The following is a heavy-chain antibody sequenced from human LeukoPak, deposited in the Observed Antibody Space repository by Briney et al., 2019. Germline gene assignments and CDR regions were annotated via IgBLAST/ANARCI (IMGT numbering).Heavy chain of an antibody. Sequence: NPSETLSLTCAVSGGSISSSNWWSWVRQPPGKGLEWIGEIYHSGSTNHNPSLKSRVTISVDKSKNQFSLKLSSVTAADTAVYYCASPTVKGGSLDYWGQGTLVTVSS. J-gene: IGHJ4*02. D-gene: IGHD3-16*02. V-gene: IGHV4-4*02. CDR2: IYHSGST. CDR3: ASPTVKGGSLDY. CDR1: GGSISSSNW.